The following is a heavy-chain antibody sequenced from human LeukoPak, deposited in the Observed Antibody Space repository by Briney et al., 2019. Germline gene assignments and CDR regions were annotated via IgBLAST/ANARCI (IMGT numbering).Heavy chain of an antibody. Sequence: SETLSLTCAVYGGSFSGYYWNWIRQPPGKGLEWIGEINHSGSTNYNPSLKSRVTISVDTSKNQFSLKLSSVTAADTAVYYCARVWRRYSRSWSPWFDPWGQGTLVTVSS. CDR3: ARVWRRYSRSWSPWFDP. CDR1: GGSFSGYY. D-gene: IGHD6-13*01. V-gene: IGHV4-34*01. CDR2: INHSGST. J-gene: IGHJ5*02.